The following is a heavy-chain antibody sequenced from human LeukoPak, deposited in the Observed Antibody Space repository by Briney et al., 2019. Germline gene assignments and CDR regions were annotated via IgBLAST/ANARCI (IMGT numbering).Heavy chain of an antibody. V-gene: IGHV4-34*01. D-gene: IGHD2-2*02. CDR2: INHSGST. Sequence: SETLSLTCAVYGGSFSGYYWSWIRQPPGKGLEWIGEINHSGSTNYSPSLKSRVTISVDTSKNLFSLKLSSVTAADTAVYYCARGTGYCSSTSCYRGLGLDYWGQGTLVTVSS. CDR3: ARGTGYCSSTSCYRGLGLDY. CDR1: GGSFSGYY. J-gene: IGHJ4*02.